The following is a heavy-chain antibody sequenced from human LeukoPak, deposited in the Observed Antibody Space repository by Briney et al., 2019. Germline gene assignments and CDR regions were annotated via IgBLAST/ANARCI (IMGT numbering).Heavy chain of an antibody. V-gene: IGHV3-53*01. Sequence: GGSLRLSCAVSGFTVSGNYMSWVRQPPGKGLEWVSLIYSGGTTYYADSVKGRFTISRDNSKNTLYLQMNSLRAEDTAIYYCARDERLLSFLKWGQGTLVTVSS. CDR2: IYSGGTT. CDR3: ARDERLLSFLK. CDR1: GFTVSGNY. D-gene: IGHD3-3*01. J-gene: IGHJ4*02.